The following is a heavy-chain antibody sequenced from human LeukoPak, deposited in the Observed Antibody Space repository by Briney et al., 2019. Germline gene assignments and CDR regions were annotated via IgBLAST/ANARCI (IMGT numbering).Heavy chain of an antibody. J-gene: IGHJ4*02. V-gene: IGHV4-34*01. D-gene: IGHD2-15*01. CDR1: GGSISSYY. CDR2: INHSGST. CDR3: ARGTGDIVVVVAATHFDY. Sequence: TSSETLSLTCTVSGGSISSYYWSWIRQPPGKGLEWIGEINHSGSTNYNPSLKSRVTISVDTSKNQFSLKLSSVTAADTAVYYCARGTGDIVVVVAATHFDYWGQGTLVTVSS.